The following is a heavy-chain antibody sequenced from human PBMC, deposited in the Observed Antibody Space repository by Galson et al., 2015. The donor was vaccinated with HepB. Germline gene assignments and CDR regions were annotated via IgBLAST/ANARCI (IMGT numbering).Heavy chain of an antibody. Sequence: QSGAEVKKPGESLRISCKGSGYSFTSYWISWVRQMPGKGLEWMGRIDPSDSYTNYSPSFQGHVTISADKSISTAYLQWSSLKASDTAMYYCARPSGRLYMGYSSSSADQYYYYMDVWGKGTTVTVSS. CDR3: ARPSGRLYMGYSSSSADQYYYYMDV. J-gene: IGHJ6*03. CDR2: IDPSDSYT. D-gene: IGHD6-6*01. CDR1: GYSFTSYW. V-gene: IGHV5-10-1*01.